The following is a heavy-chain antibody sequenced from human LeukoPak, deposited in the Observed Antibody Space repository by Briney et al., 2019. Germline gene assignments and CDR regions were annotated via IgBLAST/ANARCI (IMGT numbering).Heavy chain of an antibody. Sequence: PSETLSLTCTVSGSSISSYYWSWIRQPPGKGLEWIAYIYYSGSTTYNPSLKSRVTISVDTSKNKFSLNLSSVTAADTAVYYCGRGSGGSYFDYWGQGTLVTVSS. CDR1: GSSISSYY. D-gene: IGHD1-26*01. CDR2: IYYSGST. CDR3: GRGSGGSYFDY. V-gene: IGHV4-59*01. J-gene: IGHJ4*02.